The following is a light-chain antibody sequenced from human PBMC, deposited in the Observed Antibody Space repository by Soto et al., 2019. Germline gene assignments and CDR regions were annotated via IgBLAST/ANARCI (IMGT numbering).Light chain of an antibody. CDR2: GAS. J-gene: IGKJ1*01. CDR1: QSVNNN. Sequence: EIVLPQSPATLSFSPGERATLSCRASQSVNNNLAWYQQKLVQAPRVLIYGASTRATGIPARFTGSGSGTEFILTITSLQSEDSAVYYCQEYNTWPWTFGQGTKVDIK. V-gene: IGKV3-15*01. CDR3: QEYNTWPWT.